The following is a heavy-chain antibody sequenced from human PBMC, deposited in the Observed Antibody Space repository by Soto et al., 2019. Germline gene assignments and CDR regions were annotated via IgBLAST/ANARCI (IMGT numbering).Heavy chain of an antibody. J-gene: IGHJ6*02. CDR2: IYPCDSDT. D-gene: IGHD2-21*02. Sequence: GESLKISCKGSGYSFTSYWIGWVRQMPGKGLEWMGIIYPCDSDTRYSPSFQGQVTISADKSISTAYLQWSSLKASDTAMYYCARKGGNCGGDCYSFYYYYGMDVWGQGTTVTVSS. CDR3: ARKGGNCGGDCYSFYYYYGMDV. V-gene: IGHV5-51*01. CDR1: GYSFTSYW.